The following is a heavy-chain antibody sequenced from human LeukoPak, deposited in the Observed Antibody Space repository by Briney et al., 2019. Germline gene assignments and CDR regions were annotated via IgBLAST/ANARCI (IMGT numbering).Heavy chain of an antibody. V-gene: IGHV4-34*01. CDR2: INHSGST. J-gene: IGHJ3*02. CDR1: GGSFSGYY. CDR3: ARGRPRYSSSRNGAFDI. D-gene: IGHD6-13*01. Sequence: SETLSLTCAVYGGSFSGYYWSWIRQPPGKGLEWIGEINHSGSTNYNPSLKSRVTISVDTSKYQFSLKLSSVTAADTAVYYCARGRPRYSSSRNGAFDIWGQGTMVTVSS.